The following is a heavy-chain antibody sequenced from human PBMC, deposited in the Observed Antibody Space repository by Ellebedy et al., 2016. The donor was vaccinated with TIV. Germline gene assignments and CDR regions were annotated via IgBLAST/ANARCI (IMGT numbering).Heavy chain of an antibody. V-gene: IGHV3-23*01. CDR1: RFTFSSYA. CDR2: ISGSGGAT. D-gene: IGHD1-1*01. J-gene: IGHJ2*01. CDR3: ARIELTGYWYFDL. Sequence: PGGSLRLSCAASRFTFSSYAMSWVRQAPGKGLEWVSSISGSGGATSYADSVKGRFTSSRDNSKNTLSLQMNSLRAEDTAVYYCARIELTGYWYFDLWGRGTLVTVSS.